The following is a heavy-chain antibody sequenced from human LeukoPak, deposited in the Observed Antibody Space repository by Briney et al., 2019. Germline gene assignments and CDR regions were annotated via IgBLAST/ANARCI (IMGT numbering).Heavy chain of an antibody. CDR2: ISPSGGST. CDR1: GYTFIAYH. Sequence: ASVKVSRKASGYTFIAYHMHWVRQAPGQGLEWMGIISPSGGSTTYAQKFQGRVTMTGDTSTSTVYMELSSLRSEDTAVHYCARSRLLLDYWGQGTLVTVSS. V-gene: IGHV1-46*01. D-gene: IGHD2-21*02. J-gene: IGHJ4*02. CDR3: ARSRLLLDY.